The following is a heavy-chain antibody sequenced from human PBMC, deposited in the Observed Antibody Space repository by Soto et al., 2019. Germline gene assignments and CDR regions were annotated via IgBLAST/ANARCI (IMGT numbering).Heavy chain of an antibody. D-gene: IGHD3-3*01. Sequence: GGSLRLSCAASGFTVSSNYMSWVRQAPGKGLEWVSVIYSGGSTYYADSVKGRFTISRDNSKNTLYLQMNSLRAEDTAVYYCARVSASYYDFWSGYGGDAFDIWGQGTMVTVSS. CDR3: ARVSASYYDFWSGYGGDAFDI. CDR2: IYSGGST. CDR1: GFTVSSNY. V-gene: IGHV3-53*01. J-gene: IGHJ3*02.